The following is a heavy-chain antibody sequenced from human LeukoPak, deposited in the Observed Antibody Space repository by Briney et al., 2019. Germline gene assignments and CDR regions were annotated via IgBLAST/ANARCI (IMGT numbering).Heavy chain of an antibody. D-gene: IGHD6-13*01. Sequence: PGGSLRLSCAASGFTFSSYGMHWVRQAPGKGLEWVAFIRYDGSNKYYADSVKGRFTISRDNSKNTLYLQMNSLRAEDTAVYYCAKWGLGIAAAGNLPHLWGRGTLVTVSS. CDR1: GFTFSSYG. J-gene: IGHJ2*01. V-gene: IGHV3-30*02. CDR2: IRYDGSNK. CDR3: AKWGLGIAAAGNLPHL.